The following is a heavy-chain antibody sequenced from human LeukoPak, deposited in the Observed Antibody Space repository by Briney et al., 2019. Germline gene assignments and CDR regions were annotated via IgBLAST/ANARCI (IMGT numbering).Heavy chain of an antibody. V-gene: IGHV3-23*01. D-gene: IGHD2-8*02. Sequence: GGSLRLSCAASGFTLSSHAMNWVRQAPGKGLEWVSSISGSGGNTYYADSVKGRFTISRDNSKSTLSLQMNSLRAEDTAIYYCATYRQVLLPFESWGQGTLVTVSS. CDR2: ISGSGGNT. CDR1: GFTLSSHA. CDR3: ATYRQVLLPFES. J-gene: IGHJ4*02.